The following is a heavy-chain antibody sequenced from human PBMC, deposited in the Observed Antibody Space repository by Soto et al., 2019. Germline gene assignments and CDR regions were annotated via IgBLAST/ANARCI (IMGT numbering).Heavy chain of an antibody. J-gene: IGHJ4*02. D-gene: IGHD4-17*01. CDR2: IKFDGSEK. CDR1: GFDFSVYW. Sequence: LRLSCAASGFDFSVYWMSWVRQAPGKGPEWVANIKFDGSEKQYVDSVKGRFTISRDNARNSVFLQMNSLRAEDTAVYYCAKVATGAVTTFWGQGTLVTVSS. V-gene: IGHV3-7*03. CDR3: AKVATGAVTTF.